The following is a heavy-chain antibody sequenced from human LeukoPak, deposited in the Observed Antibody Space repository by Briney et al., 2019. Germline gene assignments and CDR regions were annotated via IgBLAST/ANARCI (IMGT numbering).Heavy chain of an antibody. CDR1: GYTFTSYG. D-gene: IGHD3-22*01. CDR2: ISAYNGNT. CDR3: ARGYYYDSSGYYPHDAFDI. J-gene: IGHJ3*02. Sequence: GASVKVSCKASGYTFTSYGISWVRQAPGQGLEWMGWISAYNGNTNYAQKLQGRVTMTTDTSTSTAYMELSSLRSEDTAVYYCARGYYYDSSGYYPHDAFDIWGQGTMVTVSS. V-gene: IGHV1-18*01.